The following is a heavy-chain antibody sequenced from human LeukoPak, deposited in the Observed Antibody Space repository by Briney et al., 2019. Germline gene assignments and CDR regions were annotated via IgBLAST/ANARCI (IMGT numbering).Heavy chain of an antibody. CDR1: GGSISSYC. CDR3: ARDSRVVPAAMPDYYYYYGMDV. CDR2: IYTSGST. V-gene: IGHV4-4*07. J-gene: IGHJ6*02. D-gene: IGHD2-2*01. Sequence: PSETLSLTCAVSGGSISSYCWSWIRQPAGKGLEWIGRIYTSGSTNYNPSLKSRVTMSVDTSKNQFSLKLSSATAADTAVYYCARDSRVVPAAMPDYYYYYGMDVWGQGTTVTVSS.